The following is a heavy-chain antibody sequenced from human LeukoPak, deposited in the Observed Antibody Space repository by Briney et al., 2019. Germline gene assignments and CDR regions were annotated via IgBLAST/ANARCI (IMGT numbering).Heavy chain of an antibody. Sequence: GASVKVSCKASGYTFTSYYMHWVRQAPGQGLEWMGIINPSGGSTSYAQKFQGRVTMTRDTSTSTVYMELSSLRSDDTAVYYCARIRYYYGSGSYLSTYYYYMDVWGKGTTVTVSS. D-gene: IGHD3-10*01. CDR2: INPSGGST. J-gene: IGHJ6*03. CDR3: ARIRYYYGSGSYLSTYYYYMDV. V-gene: IGHV1-46*01. CDR1: GYTFTSYY.